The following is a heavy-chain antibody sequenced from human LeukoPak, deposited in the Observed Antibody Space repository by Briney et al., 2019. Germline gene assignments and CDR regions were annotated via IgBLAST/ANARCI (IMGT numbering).Heavy chain of an antibody. CDR3: ARDGYYDSSGYYYFDY. CDR1: GGSISSYY. J-gene: IGHJ4*02. CDR2: SYTSGST. D-gene: IGHD3-22*01. V-gene: IGHV4-4*07. Sequence: PSETLSLTCTVSGGSISSYYWSWIRQPAGKGLEWIGRSYTSGSTNYNPSLKSRVTMSVDTSKNQFSLKLSSVTAADTAVYYCARDGYYDSSGYYYFDYWGQGTLVTVSS.